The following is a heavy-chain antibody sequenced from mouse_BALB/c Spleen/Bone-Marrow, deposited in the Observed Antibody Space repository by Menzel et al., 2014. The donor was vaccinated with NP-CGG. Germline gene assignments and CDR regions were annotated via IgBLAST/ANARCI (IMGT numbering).Heavy chain of an antibody. V-gene: IGHV14-3*02. Sequence: VHVKQSGAELVKPGASVKLSCTASGFNIKDTYMHWVKQRPEQGLEWIGRIDPANGNTKYDPKFQGKATITADTSSNTAYLQLSSLTSEDTAVYYCAAYYYGNSYGFAYWGQGTLVTASA. CDR2: IDPANGNT. CDR3: AAYYYGNSYGFAY. CDR1: GFNIKDTY. J-gene: IGHJ3*01. D-gene: IGHD1-1*01.